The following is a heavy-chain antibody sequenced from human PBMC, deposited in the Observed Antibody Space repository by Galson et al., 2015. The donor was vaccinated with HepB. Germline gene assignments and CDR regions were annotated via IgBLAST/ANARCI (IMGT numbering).Heavy chain of an antibody. V-gene: IGHV3-21*01. D-gene: IGHD2-15*01. Sequence: SLRHSCAASGFTFSSYSMNWVRQAPGKGLEWVSSISSSSSYIYYADSVKGRFTLSRDNAKNSLYLLMNSLRAEDTAVYYCARDQSGYCSGGSCYGMDVWGQGTTVTVSS. J-gene: IGHJ6*02. CDR2: ISSSSSYI. CDR3: ARDQSGYCSGGSCYGMDV. CDR1: GFTFSSYS.